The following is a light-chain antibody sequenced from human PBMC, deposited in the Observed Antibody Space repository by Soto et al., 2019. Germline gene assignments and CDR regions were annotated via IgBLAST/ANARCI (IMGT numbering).Light chain of an antibody. CDR2: GAS. CDR3: QQYTNWPYT. V-gene: IGKV3-15*01. Sequence: EIVMTQSPATLSVSPGERASLSCRASQSVGSNLAWYQQTAGPAPRHLIYGASTRATGIPARLSGSGSGTEFTLTISSLQSEDFAVYSCQQYTNWPYTFGQGTKLEIK. CDR1: QSVGSN. J-gene: IGKJ2*01.